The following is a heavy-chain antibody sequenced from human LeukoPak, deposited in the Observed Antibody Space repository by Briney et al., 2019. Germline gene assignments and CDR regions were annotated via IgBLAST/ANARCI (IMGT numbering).Heavy chain of an antibody. V-gene: IGHV3-30*02. CDR1: GFTLSSYG. J-gene: IGHJ4*02. CDR3: AKDPYGGTYPSYFDY. CDR2: LRYAGSTA. Sequence: GGSLSLSCAASGFTLSSYGMNWVRPAPGKRLDWVAFLRYAGSTAFYEDSVKGRFTISRDSSKNTLYLQMNSLTPADTAIYYCAKDPYGGTYPSYFDYWGQGTLVTVSS. D-gene: IGHD1-26*01.